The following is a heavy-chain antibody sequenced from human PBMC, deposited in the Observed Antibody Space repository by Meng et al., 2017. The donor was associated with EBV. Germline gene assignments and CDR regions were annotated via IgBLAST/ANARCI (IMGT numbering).Heavy chain of an antibody. V-gene: IGHV3-73*01. CDR2: IRSKAKSYAT. CDR3: TRMSSPLDY. CDR1: GFPFSGSA. J-gene: IGHJ4*02. Sequence: EGRLVEAGGGLVQPGGSLKLSCAASGFPFSGSAMHWVRQASGKGLEWVGRIRSKAKSYATAYAASVKGRFTISRDDSKNTAYLQMNSLKTEDTAVYYCTRMSSPLDYWGQGTLVTVSS. D-gene: IGHD2-2*01.